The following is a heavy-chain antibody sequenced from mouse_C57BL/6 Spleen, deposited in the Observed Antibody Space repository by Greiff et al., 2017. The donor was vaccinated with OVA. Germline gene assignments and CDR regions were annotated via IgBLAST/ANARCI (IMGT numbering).Heavy chain of an antibody. D-gene: IGHD2-5*01. J-gene: IGHJ2*01. CDR2: ISSGGSYT. CDR3: ARQGDYSNCCDY. CDR1: GFTFSSYG. V-gene: IGHV5-6*01. Sequence: EVQRVESGGDLVKPGGSLKLSCAASGFTFSSYGMSWVRQTPDKRLEWVATISSGGSYTYYPDSVKGRFTISRDNAKNTLYLQMSSLKSEDTAMYYCARQGDYSNCCDYWGQGTTLTVSS.